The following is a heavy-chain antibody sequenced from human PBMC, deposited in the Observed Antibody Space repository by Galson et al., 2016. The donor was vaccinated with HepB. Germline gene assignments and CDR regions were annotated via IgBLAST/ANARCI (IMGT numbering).Heavy chain of an antibody. D-gene: IGHD1-26*01. CDR3: ATEGLIGGTYSYFQH. J-gene: IGHJ1*01. CDR2: IDSSGHST. V-gene: IGHV3-23*01. Sequence: SLRLSCAASEFTFSSYAMSWVRQAPGKGLEWVSAIDSSGHSTYYTDSVTGRFTISRDNSKDTLYLQMNSLRAEDTAVYFCATEGLIGGTYSYFQHWGPGTLVTVSP. CDR1: EFTFSSYA.